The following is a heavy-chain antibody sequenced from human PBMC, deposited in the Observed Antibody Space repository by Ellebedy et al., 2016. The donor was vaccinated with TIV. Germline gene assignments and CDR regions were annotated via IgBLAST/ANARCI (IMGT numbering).Heavy chain of an antibody. J-gene: IGHJ4*02. D-gene: IGHD5-12*01. CDR2: VNGNGGST. CDR1: GFTFDDYG. V-gene: IGHV3-20*04. Sequence: GGSLRLSCAASGFTFDDYGMSWVRQAPGKGLEWVSGVNGNGGSTGYADSVKGRFTISRDNAKNSLYLQMNGLRAEDSAVYYCARDRHSYSGYDALDYWGQGTLVTVSS. CDR3: ARDRHSYSGYDALDY.